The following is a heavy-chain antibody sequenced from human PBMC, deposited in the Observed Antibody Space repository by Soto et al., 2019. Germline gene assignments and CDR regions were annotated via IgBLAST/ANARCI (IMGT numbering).Heavy chain of an antibody. CDR3: TKDRGKGVVTLPPGY. J-gene: IGHJ4*02. D-gene: IGHD2-21*02. V-gene: IGHV3-23*01. CDR2: ISDSGGST. CDR1: AFTFSNYA. Sequence: EVQLLESGGGFVQAGGSLRLSCAASAFTFSNYAMTWVRQAPGKGLEWVAGISDSGGSTYYADSVKGRFTISRDNSKNTLYLQMNSLRVEDTAVYYCTKDRGKGVVTLPPGYWGQGTLVTVSS.